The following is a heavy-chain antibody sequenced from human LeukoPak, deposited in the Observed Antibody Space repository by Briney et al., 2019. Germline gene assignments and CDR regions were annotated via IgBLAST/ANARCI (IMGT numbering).Heavy chain of an antibody. V-gene: IGHV4-34*01. CDR3: ARRSKTGYKSAEYFQH. J-gene: IGHJ1*01. D-gene: IGHD3-9*01. Sequence: SETLSLTCAVYGGSFSGYYWSWIRQPPGKGLEWIGEINHSGSTSYNPSLKSRVTISVDTSKNQFSLKLSSVTAADTAVYYCARRSKTGYKSAEYFQHWGQGTLVTVSS. CDR1: GGSFSGYY. CDR2: INHSGST.